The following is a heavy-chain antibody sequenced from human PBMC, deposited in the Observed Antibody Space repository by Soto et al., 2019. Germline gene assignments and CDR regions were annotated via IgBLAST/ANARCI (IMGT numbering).Heavy chain of an antibody. CDR1: GGAFNSYS. V-gene: IGHV1-69*13. Sequence: SVKVSCKPSGGAFNSYSINWVRQAPGLGLEWVGGSTPIYGVTNYAQKLKDRITMSADESMSEAYMELSSLTSDDTGVYFCARAPYRTYYGMDVCGPGTPVTVYS. D-gene: IGHD3-16*02. J-gene: IGHJ6*02. CDR2: STPIYGVT. CDR3: ARAPYRTYYGMDV.